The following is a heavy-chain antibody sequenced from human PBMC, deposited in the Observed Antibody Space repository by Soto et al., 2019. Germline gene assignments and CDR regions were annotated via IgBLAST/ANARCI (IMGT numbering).Heavy chain of an antibody. J-gene: IGHJ4*02. CDR2: IKPDGSAT. Sequence: EVQLVESGGILVQPGGSLRLSCAASEFTLSSYEMHWVRQVPGKGLEWVAYIKPDGSATYYVDSVKGRFTISRDNAKNSLYLQMNSLRVEDTSVYYCARAGYCGPGCYYYFDYWGQGTLVTVSS. D-gene: IGHD2-21*02. CDR1: EFTLSSYE. V-gene: IGHV3-7*01. CDR3: ARAGYCGPGCYYYFDY.